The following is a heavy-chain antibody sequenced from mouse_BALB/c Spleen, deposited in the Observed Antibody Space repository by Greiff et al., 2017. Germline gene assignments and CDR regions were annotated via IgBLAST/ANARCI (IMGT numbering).Heavy chain of an antibody. J-gene: IGHJ1*01. V-gene: IGHV5-6*01. CDR2: ISSGGSYT. CDR3: ETPAGDYGYFDV. D-gene: IGHD2-13*01. Sequence: EVQLVESGGDLVKLGGSLKLSCAASGFTFSSYGMSWVRQTPDKRLEWVATISSGGSYTYYPDSVKGRFTISRDNAKNTLYLQMSSLKSEDTAMYSCETPAGDYGYFDVWGAGTTVTVSS. CDR1: GFTFSSYG.